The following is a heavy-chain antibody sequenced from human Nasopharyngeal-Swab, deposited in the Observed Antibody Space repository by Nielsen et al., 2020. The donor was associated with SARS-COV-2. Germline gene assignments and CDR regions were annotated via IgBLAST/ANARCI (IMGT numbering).Heavy chain of an antibody. CDR2: ISSSGSTI. J-gene: IGHJ6*02. Sequence: GRSLTLSCAASGFTFSDYYMSWIRQAPGKGLEWVSYISSSGSTIYYADSVKGRFTISRDNAKNSLYLQMNSLRAEDTAVYYCARDAIVVVPAATYYYYGMDVWGQGTTVTVSS. CDR1: GFTFSDYY. V-gene: IGHV3-11*04. D-gene: IGHD2-2*01. CDR3: ARDAIVVVPAATYYYYGMDV.